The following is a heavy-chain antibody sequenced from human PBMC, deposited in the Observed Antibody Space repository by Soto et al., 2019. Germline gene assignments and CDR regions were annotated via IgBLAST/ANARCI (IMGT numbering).Heavy chain of an antibody. D-gene: IGHD2-15*01. V-gene: IGHV4-59*01. J-gene: IGHJ4*02. CDR3: ASGGRAYCSGGSCYDLFDS. CDR1: GGSISSYY. Sequence: SETLSLTCTVSGGSISSYYWSWIRQPPGKGLEWIGYIYYSGSTNYNPSLKSRVTMSVDTSKNQFSLKLSSVTAADTAVYYCASGGRAYCSGGSCYDLFDSWGQGTLVTVSS. CDR2: IYYSGST.